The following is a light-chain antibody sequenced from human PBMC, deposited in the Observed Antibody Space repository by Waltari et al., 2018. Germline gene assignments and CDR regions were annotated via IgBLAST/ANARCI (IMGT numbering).Light chain of an antibody. J-gene: IGKJ1*01. Sequence: DIQMTQSPSTLSASVGDRVTITCRASQSIGSWLAWYQQKPGKAPKLLIHRASSLESGVPSRFSGSGSETDFTFTISSLQPDDFATYYCQQDNSYPRTFGQGTKVEIK. CDR1: QSIGSW. CDR2: RAS. V-gene: IGKV1-5*03. CDR3: QQDNSYPRT.